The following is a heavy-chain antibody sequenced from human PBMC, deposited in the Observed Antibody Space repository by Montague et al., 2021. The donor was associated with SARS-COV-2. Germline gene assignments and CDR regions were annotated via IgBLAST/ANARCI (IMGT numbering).Heavy chain of an antibody. Sequence: SETLSLTCSVSGYSIGSNRYYWGWIRQPPGKGLEWIGNVYYRGSTYYNPSLESRVTISIDTSKNQFSLKLSAVTAAATTVYYCARHSSMWQLFDYWVQGTLVTVSS. CDR3: ARHSSMWQLFDY. CDR1: GYSIGSNRYY. D-gene: IGHD6-13*01. J-gene: IGHJ4*02. V-gene: IGHV4-39*01. CDR2: VYYRGST.